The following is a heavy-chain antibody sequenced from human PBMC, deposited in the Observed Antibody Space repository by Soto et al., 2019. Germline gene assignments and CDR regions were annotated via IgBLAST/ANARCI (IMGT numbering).Heavy chain of an antibody. CDR3: ARGRYGDY. CDR1: GYTFTTYG. J-gene: IGHJ4*02. Sequence: QVHLVQSGAEVKKPGASVKVSCKGSGYTFTTYGITWVRQAPGQGLEWMGWISANNGNTNYAQKLQGRVTVTRDTSPSTSYMELRSLISDDTAVYYCARGRYGDYWGQGALVTVSS. D-gene: IGHD1-1*01. CDR2: ISANNGNT. V-gene: IGHV1-18*01.